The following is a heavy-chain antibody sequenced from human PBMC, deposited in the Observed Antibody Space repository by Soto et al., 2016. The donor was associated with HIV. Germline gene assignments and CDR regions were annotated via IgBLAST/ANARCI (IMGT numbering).Heavy chain of an antibody. D-gene: IGHD2-21*01. CDR1: GFPFSSST. V-gene: IGHV3-21*04. CDR2: ISFNSNFK. J-gene: IGHJ5*02. Sequence: EVQLVQSGGGLVKPGGSLRLSCAASGFPFSSSTMYWVRQAPGKGLEWVSSISFNSNFKYYSDSVKGRFAISRDNAENSVSLEMNSLRVEDTSIYYCATRVKNTTDWYVSWGQGAQVTVSS. CDR3: ATRVKNTTDWYVS.